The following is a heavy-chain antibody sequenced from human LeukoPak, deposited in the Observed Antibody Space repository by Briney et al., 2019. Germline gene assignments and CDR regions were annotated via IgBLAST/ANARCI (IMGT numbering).Heavy chain of an antibody. J-gene: IGHJ4*02. D-gene: IGHD3-3*01. CDR3: ARDNRGYYDLWSGYYFDY. V-gene: IGHV4-31*03. CDR2: IFCDGST. Sequence: SQTLSLTCTVTGDSISSGGYYWSWIRQHPGKGLEWIGKIFCDGSTHYNPSLKSRVTISVDTSKNQFFLRLSSVTAADTAVYYCARDNRGYYDLWSGYYFDYWGRGTLVTVSS. CDR1: GDSISSGGYY.